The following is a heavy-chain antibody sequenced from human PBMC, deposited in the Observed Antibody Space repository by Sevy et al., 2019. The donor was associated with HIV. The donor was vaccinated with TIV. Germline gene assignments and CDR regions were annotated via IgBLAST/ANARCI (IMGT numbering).Heavy chain of an antibody. CDR3: RRDNWGSIDY. J-gene: IGHJ4*02. D-gene: IGHD7-27*01. Sequence: SETLSLTCTVSGDSLNTYGWSWIRQPPGKGLEWIGYAYYNGGTNYNPSLKSRLTILVGTSERQFSLQLSSVTPADTAVYYCRRDNWGSIDYWGQGVLVTVSS. V-gene: IGHV4-59*01. CDR1: GDSLNTYG. CDR2: AYYNGGT.